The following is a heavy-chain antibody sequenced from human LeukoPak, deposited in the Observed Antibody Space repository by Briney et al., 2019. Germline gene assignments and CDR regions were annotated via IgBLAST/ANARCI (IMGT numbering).Heavy chain of an antibody. D-gene: IGHD2-2*01. CDR1: GFTFSSYW. CDR2: IISDGSST. Sequence: PVGSLRLSCAASGFTFSSYWIHWVRQAPGEGLGWVSRIISDGSSTSYADSVKGRFTISRDNAKNTLYLQMNSLRAEDTAVYYCARGVGYCSSTSCYWWFDPWGQGTLVTVSS. V-gene: IGHV3-74*01. CDR3: ARGVGYCSSTSCYWWFDP. J-gene: IGHJ5*02.